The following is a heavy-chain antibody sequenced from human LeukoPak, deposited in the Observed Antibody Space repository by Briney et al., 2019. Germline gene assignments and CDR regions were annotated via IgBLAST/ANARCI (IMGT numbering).Heavy chain of an antibody. CDR2: ISYDGSNK. CDR1: GFTFSNYG. Sequence: PGGSLRLSCAASGFTFSNYGMHWVRQAPGKGLEWVAVISYDGSNKYYADSVKGRFTISRDNSKNTLYLQMNSLRAEDTAVYYCAKDRGYCSGGSCYSNAFDIWGQGTMVTVSS. J-gene: IGHJ3*02. V-gene: IGHV3-30*18. CDR3: AKDRGYCSGGSCYSNAFDI. D-gene: IGHD2-15*01.